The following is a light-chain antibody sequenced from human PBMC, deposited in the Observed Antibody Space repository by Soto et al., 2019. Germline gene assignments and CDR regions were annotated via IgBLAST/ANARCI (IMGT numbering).Light chain of an antibody. CDR3: SSYTSSTPHVV. V-gene: IGLV2-14*01. CDR1: CSDVGGYNY. CDR2: DVS. J-gene: IGLJ2*01. Sequence: QSALTQPASVSGSPGQSITISCTGTCSDVGGYNYVSWYQQHPGKAPKLMIYDVSNRPSGVSNRFSGSKSGNTASLTISGLQAEDEADYYCSSYTSSTPHVVFGGGTKVTVL.